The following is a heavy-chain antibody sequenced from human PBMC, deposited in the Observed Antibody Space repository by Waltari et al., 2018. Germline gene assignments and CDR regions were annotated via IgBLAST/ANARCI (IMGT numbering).Heavy chain of an antibody. D-gene: IGHD5-12*01. CDR2: VSYSGTT. Sequence: QLQLQESGPRLVRPSETLSLICRVSGVSITSNRHYWAWIRQSPGQGLAWVGTVSYSGTTYISPSLKSRVSVSRDTSKNQVSLILGSGTAADMAVYYCATYIGASVGTAAFDVWGQGTMVTVSS. V-gene: IGHV4-39*01. J-gene: IGHJ3*01. CDR1: GVSITSNRHY. CDR3: ATYIGASVGTAAFDV.